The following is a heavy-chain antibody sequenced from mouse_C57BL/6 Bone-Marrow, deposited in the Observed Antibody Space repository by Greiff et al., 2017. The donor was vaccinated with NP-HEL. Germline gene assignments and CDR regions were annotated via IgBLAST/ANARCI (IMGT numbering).Heavy chain of an antibody. CDR2: INPSNGGT. Sequence: QVQLQQPGTELVKPGASVKLSCKASGYTFTSYWMHWVKQRPGQGLEWIGNINPSNGGTNYNEKFKSKATLTVDKSSSTAYMQLSSLTSEDSAVYYCARGIYYYGSSQYYYAMDDWGQGTSVTVSS. V-gene: IGHV1-53*01. CDR1: GYTFTSYW. D-gene: IGHD1-1*01. J-gene: IGHJ4*01. CDR3: ARGIYYYGSSQYYYAMDD.